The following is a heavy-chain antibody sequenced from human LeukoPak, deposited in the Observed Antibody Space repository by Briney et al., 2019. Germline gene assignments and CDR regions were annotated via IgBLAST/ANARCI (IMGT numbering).Heavy chain of an antibody. V-gene: IGHV4-4*07. CDR2: IYTSGST. Sequence: SETLSLTCTVSGCSISSYYWSWIRQPAGRGLEWIGRIYTSGSTNYNPSLKSRVTMSVDTSKNQFSLKLSSVTAADTAVYYCAKGVGEFGFRFDSWGQGTLVAVSS. J-gene: IGHJ4*02. CDR3: AKGVGEFGFRFDS. CDR1: GCSISSYY. D-gene: IGHD3-16*01.